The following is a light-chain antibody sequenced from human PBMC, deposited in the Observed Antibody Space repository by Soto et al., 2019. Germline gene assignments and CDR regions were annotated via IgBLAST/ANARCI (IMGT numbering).Light chain of an antibody. CDR1: QDIRND. CDR2: AAP. CDR3: LQDYNYPLT. J-gene: IGKJ1*01. V-gene: IGKV1-6*01. Sequence: IQMTQSPSSLSASLGDRVTITCRASQDIRNDLGWYQQRPGKAPKLLIYAAPSLQSGVPSRFRGSGSGTDFTLTISSLQPEDFETYYCLQDYNYPLTFGQGTKVDIK.